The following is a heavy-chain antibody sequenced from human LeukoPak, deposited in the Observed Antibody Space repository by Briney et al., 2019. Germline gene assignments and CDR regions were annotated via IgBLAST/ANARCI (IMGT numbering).Heavy chain of an antibody. Sequence: GESLKISCKGSGSIVISYRIGWVRPLPGKGLEWMGIIYPGDSDTRYSPSFQGQVTISADKSISTSYLQWSSLKASDTAMYYCASSSNDYYDSSGYYGYWGQGTLVTVSS. CDR2: IYPGDSDT. J-gene: IGHJ4*02. V-gene: IGHV5-51*01. CDR1: GSIVISYR. D-gene: IGHD3-22*01. CDR3: ASSSNDYYDSSGYYGY.